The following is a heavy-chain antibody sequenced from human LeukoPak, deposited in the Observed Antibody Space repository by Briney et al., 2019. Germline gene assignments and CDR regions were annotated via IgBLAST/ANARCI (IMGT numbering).Heavy chain of an antibody. Sequence: SETLSLTCSVSGFSISTTSYWGWLRQSPGNGLELIVNIFSGAMTKTNYNPSLKGRVAISAGTSRNRFSLTLTSVTAEDTAVYYCARCLYRFGSFYFDLWGQGSLVTVSS. CDR2: IFSGAMT. CDR3: ARCLYRFGSFYFDL. J-gene: IGHJ4*02. CDR1: GFSISTTSY. V-gene: IGHV4-39*01. D-gene: IGHD5-18*01.